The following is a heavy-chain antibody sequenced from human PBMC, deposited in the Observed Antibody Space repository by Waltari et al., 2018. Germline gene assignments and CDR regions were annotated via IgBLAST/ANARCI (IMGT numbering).Heavy chain of an antibody. J-gene: IGHJ4*02. V-gene: IGHV1-69*12. CDR1: GGTFSSYA. Sequence: QVQLVQSGAEVKKPGSSVKVSCKASGGTFSSYAISWVRQAPGQGLEWMGGIIPIFGTANYAQKFQGRVTITADESTSTAYMELSSLRSEDTAVYYCASRKDGSGSYLFDYWGQGTLVTVSS. D-gene: IGHD3-10*01. CDR2: IIPIFGTA. CDR3: ASRKDGSGSYLFDY.